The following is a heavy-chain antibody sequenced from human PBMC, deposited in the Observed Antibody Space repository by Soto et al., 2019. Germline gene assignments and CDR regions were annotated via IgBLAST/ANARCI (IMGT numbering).Heavy chain of an antibody. V-gene: IGHV2-5*01. CDR1: GFSLSNSGVG. J-gene: IGHJ4*02. CDR3: AHKIQLWGHRFCY. Sequence: QITLKESGPTLVKPTQTLTLTCTFSGFSLSNSGVGVGWIRQPPGKALEWLALIYWYDDKRYTTSLKSRLTNTKYTSKNQLVVTMTNMDPVDTATYYCAHKIQLWGHRFCYWGQATLVTVAS. CDR2: IYWYDDK. D-gene: IGHD5-18*01.